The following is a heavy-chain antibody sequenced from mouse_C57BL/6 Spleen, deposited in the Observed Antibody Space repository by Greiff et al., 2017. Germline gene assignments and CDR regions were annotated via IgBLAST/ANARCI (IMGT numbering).Heavy chain of an antibody. CDR1: GYTFTSYW. CDR2: IDPTDSYT. V-gene: IGHV1-50*01. Sequence: QVQLKQPGAELVKPGASVKLSCKASGYTFTSYWMQWVKQRPGQGLEWIGEIDPTDSYTNYNQKFKGKATLTVDTSSCTASMQLSSLTSEDSAVYYCARWGYSNYGDYWGQGTTLTVSS. J-gene: IGHJ2*01. D-gene: IGHD2-5*01. CDR3: ARWGYSNYGDY.